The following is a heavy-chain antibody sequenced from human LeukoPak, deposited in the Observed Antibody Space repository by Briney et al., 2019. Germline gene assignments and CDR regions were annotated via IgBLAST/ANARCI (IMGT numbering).Heavy chain of an antibody. CDR1: GFTFSKCW. CDR3: ARGGDYASLAY. CDR2: LNSDGSST. V-gene: IGHV3-74*01. Sequence: GGSLRLSCAASGFTFSKCWMHWVRQAPGKGLVWLSHLNSDGSSTSYADSVKGRFTISRDNAKNTLYLQLSSLTTEDTAVYYCARGGDYASLAYWGQGTLVTVSS. D-gene: IGHD4-17*01. J-gene: IGHJ4*02.